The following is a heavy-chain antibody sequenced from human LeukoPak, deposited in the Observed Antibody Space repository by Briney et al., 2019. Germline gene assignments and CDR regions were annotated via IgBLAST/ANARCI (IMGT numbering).Heavy chain of an antibody. Sequence: PGGALRLSCAAPGFTFSSYAMSWVRQAPGKGLEWVSAISGSGGSTYYADSVKGRFTSPRDNSKNTLYLQMNSLRAEDTAVYYCATDRESGYYLPQFDYWGQGTLVTVSS. J-gene: IGHJ4*02. CDR1: GFTFSSYA. CDR2: ISGSGGST. V-gene: IGHV3-23*01. CDR3: ATDRESGYYLPQFDY. D-gene: IGHD3-22*01.